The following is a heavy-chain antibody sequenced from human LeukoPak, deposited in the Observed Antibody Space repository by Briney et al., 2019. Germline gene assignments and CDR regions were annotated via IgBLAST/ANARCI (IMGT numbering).Heavy chain of an antibody. D-gene: IGHD6-6*01. V-gene: IGHV3-48*03. CDR2: ISSSGSTI. CDR3: ARGHSSSSGYFDY. Sequence: PGGSLRLSCAASGFTFSSYEMNWVRQAPGKGLEWVSYISSSGSTIYYADSVKGRFTISRDNAKNSLYLQMNSLRAEDTALYCCARGHSSSSGYFDYWGQGTLVTVSS. J-gene: IGHJ4*02. CDR1: GFTFSSYE.